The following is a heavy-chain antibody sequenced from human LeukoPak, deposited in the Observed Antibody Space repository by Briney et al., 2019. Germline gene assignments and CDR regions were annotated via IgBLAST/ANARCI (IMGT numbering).Heavy chain of an antibody. CDR2: INPNSGGT. V-gene: IGHV1-2*06. Sequence: ASVKVSCKXSGYTFTGYYMHWVRQAPGQGLEWMGRINPNSGGTNYAQKFQGRVTMTRDTSISTAYMELSRLRSDDTAVYYCARQLGPTTPTYYWGQGTLVTVSS. D-gene: IGHD7-27*01. CDR1: GYTFTGYY. CDR3: ARQLGPTTPTYY. J-gene: IGHJ4*02.